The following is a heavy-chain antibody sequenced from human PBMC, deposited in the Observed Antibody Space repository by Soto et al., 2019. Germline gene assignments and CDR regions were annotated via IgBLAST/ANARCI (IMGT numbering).Heavy chain of an antibody. D-gene: IGHD2-21*02. J-gene: IGHJ4*02. Sequence: QVQLVESGGAVVQPGRSLRLSCAASGFTFSSYAMHWVRQAPGKGLEWVAVISYDGSNKYYADSVKGRFTISRDNSKNTLYLQMNSLRAEDTAVYYCASVGFVYCGGDCLPDYWGQGTLVTVSS. CDR2: ISYDGSNK. V-gene: IGHV3-30-3*01. CDR1: GFTFSSYA. CDR3: ASVGFVYCGGDCLPDY.